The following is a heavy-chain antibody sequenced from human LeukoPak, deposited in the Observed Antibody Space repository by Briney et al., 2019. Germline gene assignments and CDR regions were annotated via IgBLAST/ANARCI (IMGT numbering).Heavy chain of an antibody. D-gene: IGHD5-18*01. V-gene: IGHV3-7*01. CDR2: IKKDGSEK. J-gene: IGHJ4*02. Sequence: PGGSLRLSCTASGFTFSGYWMSWVRQAPGEGLEWVANIKKDGSEKYYVDSVKGRFTISRDNAKTSLYLQMNSLRAEDTAVYYCARHLSGITGYTYGRGIDYWGQGTLVTVSS. CDR3: ARHLSGITGYTYGRGIDY. CDR1: GFTFSGYW.